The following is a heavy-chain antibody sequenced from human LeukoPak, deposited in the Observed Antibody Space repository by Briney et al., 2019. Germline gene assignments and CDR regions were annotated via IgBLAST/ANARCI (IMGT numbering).Heavy chain of an antibody. Sequence: PGGSLRLSCAASGFTFSSYTMNWVRQAPGKGLEWVSSFSRSGPYIYYADSVKGRFTISRDNSKNTLYLQMNSLRAEDTAVYYCARDLGLYWYFDLWGHGTLVTVSS. D-gene: IGHD7-27*01. CDR2: FSRSGPYI. CDR1: GFTFSSYT. V-gene: IGHV3-21*01. CDR3: ARDLGLYWYFDL. J-gene: IGHJ2*01.